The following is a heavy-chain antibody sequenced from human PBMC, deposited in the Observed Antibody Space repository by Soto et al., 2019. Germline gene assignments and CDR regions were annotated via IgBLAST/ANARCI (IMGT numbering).Heavy chain of an antibody. J-gene: IGHJ4*02. CDR1: GGTFSSYA. Sequence: QVQLVQSGAEVKKPGSSVKVSCKASGGTFSSYAISWVRQAPGQGLEWMGGIIPIFGTASYAQKFQGRVTITADESTSTAYMELSSVISEDTAVYYCASGYSYGYVDYWGQGTLVTVSS. V-gene: IGHV1-69*12. CDR2: IIPIFGTA. D-gene: IGHD5-18*01. CDR3: ASGYSYGYVDY.